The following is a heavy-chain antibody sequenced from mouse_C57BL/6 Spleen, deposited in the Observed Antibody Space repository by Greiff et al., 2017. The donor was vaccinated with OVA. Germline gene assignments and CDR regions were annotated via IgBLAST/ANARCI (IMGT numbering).Heavy chain of an antibody. CDR1: GYTFTSYW. J-gene: IGHJ3*01. CDR3: ARGAGVGFAY. Sequence: QVQLKQPGTELVKPGASGYTFTSYWMHWVKQRPGQGLEWIGNINPSNGGTNYNEKFKSKATLTVDKSSSTAYMQLSSLTSEDAAVYYCARGAGVGFAYWGQGTLVTVSA. V-gene: IGHV1-53*01. D-gene: IGHD3-2*02. CDR2: INPSNGGT.